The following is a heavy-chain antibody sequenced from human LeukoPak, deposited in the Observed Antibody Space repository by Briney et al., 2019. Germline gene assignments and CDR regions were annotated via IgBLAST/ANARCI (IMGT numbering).Heavy chain of an antibody. CDR1: GGSISSGDYY. V-gene: IGHV4-30-4*08. J-gene: IGHJ4*02. D-gene: IGHD6-6*01. CDR3: ARSIEYSSSFHY. Sequence: SQTLSLTCTVSGGSISSGDYYWSWIRQHPGKGLEWIGYIYYSGSTYYNPSLKSRVTISVDTSKNQFSLKLSSVTAADTAVYYCARSIEYSSSFHYWGQGTLVTVSS. CDR2: IYYSGST.